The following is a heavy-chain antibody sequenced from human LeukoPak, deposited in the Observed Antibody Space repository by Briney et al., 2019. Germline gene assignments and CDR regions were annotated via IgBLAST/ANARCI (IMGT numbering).Heavy chain of an antibody. CDR1: GGSISSHY. Sequence: SETLSLTCTVSGGSISSHYWSWIRQPPGKGLEWIGYIYYSGSTNYNPSLKSRVTISVDTSKNQFSLKLSSVTAADTAVYYCASTRNWGFGGNYFDYWGQGTLVTVSS. D-gene: IGHD7-27*01. J-gene: IGHJ4*02. V-gene: IGHV4-59*11. CDR3: ASTRNWGFGGNYFDY. CDR2: IYYSGST.